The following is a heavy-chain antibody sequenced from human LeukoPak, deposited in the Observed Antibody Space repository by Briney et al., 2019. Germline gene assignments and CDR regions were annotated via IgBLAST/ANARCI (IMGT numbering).Heavy chain of an antibody. CDR3: ARQDYYYMDV. CDR1: GFTFDDYT. J-gene: IGHJ6*03. CDR2: ISWDGGSA. Sequence: PGGSLRLSCAASGFTFDDYTMHWVRQAPGKGLEWVSLISWDGGSAYYADSVKGRFTISRDNAKNSLYLQMNSLRAEDTAVYYCARQDYYYMDVWGKGTTVTVSS. V-gene: IGHV3-43*01.